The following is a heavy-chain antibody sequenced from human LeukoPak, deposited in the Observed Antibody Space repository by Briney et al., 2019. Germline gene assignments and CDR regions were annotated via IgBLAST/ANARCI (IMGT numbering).Heavy chain of an antibody. V-gene: IGHV3-21*01. Sequence: GGSLRLSCAASGFTFSSYSMNWVRQAPGKGLEWVSSISSSSSYIYYADSVKGRFTISRDNAKNSLHLQMNSLRAEDTAVYYCARGYSSSWPENWFDPWGQGTLVTVSS. CDR1: GFTFSSYS. CDR2: ISSSSSYI. D-gene: IGHD6-13*01. CDR3: ARGYSSSWPENWFDP. J-gene: IGHJ5*02.